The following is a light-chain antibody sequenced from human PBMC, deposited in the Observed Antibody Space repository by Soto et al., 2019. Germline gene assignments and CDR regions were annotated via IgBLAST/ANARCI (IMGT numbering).Light chain of an antibody. Sequence: DIQMTQSPSSLSASVGDRVTITCRASQSISFYLNWYQQKPGKAPELLIYAASTLQSGVPSRFSGSGSGTDFTLTISSLQPEDFATYYCQQLQRTPFTFGPGTTVDV. CDR2: AAS. J-gene: IGKJ3*01. CDR1: QSISFY. V-gene: IGKV1-39*01. CDR3: QQLQRTPFT.